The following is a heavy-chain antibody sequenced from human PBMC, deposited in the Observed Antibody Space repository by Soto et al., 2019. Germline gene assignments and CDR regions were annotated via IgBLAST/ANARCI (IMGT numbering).Heavy chain of an antibody. V-gene: IGHV1-8*01. CDR3: ARVINYSGAGDDAFDI. J-gene: IGHJ3*02. CDR1: GYTFTSYD. CDR2: MNPNSGNT. D-gene: IGHD3-10*01. Sequence: QVQLVQSGAEVKKPGASVKVSCKASGYTFTSYDINWVRQATGQWLEWMGWMNPNSGNTGYAQKFQVRVTMTRNTSISTAYMELSSLRSEDTAMYYCARVINYSGAGDDAFDIWGQGTMVTVSS.